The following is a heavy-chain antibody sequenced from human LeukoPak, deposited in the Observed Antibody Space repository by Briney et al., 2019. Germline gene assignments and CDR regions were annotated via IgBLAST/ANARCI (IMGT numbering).Heavy chain of an antibody. J-gene: IGHJ3*02. D-gene: IGHD2-15*01. CDR2: ISAYNGNT. CDR1: GYTFTSYG. CDR3: AREGYCSGGSCFDAFDI. V-gene: IGHV1-18*01. Sequence: GASVKVSCKASGYTFTSYGISWVRQAPGQGLEWMGWISAYNGNTNYAQKLQGRVTMTTDTSTSTAYMELRSLRSDDTAVYYCAREGYCSGGSCFDAFDIWGQGTMVTVSS.